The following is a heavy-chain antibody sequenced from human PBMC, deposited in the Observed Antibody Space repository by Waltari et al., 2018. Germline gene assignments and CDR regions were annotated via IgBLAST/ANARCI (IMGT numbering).Heavy chain of an antibody. D-gene: IGHD3-16*01. CDR2: INPNTGGT. Sequence: QVQLVQSGAAVKKPGASVKVSCRASGYTFTAYHMHWVRQAPGQGLEWMGRINPNTGGTTYAQKFGDRVTMTRDTAISTAYMELHSLTTEDTAVYFCASNRDMLTWGQGTMVIVSS. V-gene: IGHV1-2*06. CDR1: GYTFTAYH. J-gene: IGHJ3*01. CDR3: ASNRDMLT.